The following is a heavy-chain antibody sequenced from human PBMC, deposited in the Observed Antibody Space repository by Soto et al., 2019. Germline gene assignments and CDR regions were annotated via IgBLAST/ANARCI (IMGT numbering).Heavy chain of an antibody. CDR2: IYYSGST. Sequence: PSETLSLTCTVSGGSISSGGYYWSWIRQHPGKGLEWIGYIYYSGSTYYNPSLKSRVTISVDTSKNQFSLKLSSVTAADTAVYYCARAAKDYCSSTSCHYSYYYGMDVWGQGTTVTVS. V-gene: IGHV4-31*03. D-gene: IGHD2-2*01. CDR3: ARAAKDYCSSTSCHYSYYYGMDV. J-gene: IGHJ6*02. CDR1: GGSISSGGYY.